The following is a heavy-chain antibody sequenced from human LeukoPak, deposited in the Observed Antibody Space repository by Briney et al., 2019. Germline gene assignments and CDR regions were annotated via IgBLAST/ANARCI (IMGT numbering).Heavy chain of an antibody. J-gene: IGHJ6*02. CDR3: ARIYGMGLSGPAMEV. V-gene: IGHV3-11*06. CDR2: TVASSNYT. D-gene: IGHD3-3*01. Sequence: PGGSLTPSRPVAGFTLTTICTSCIRQAPGKGLEWVSYTVASSNYTNYADSVKGRFTISRDNAKNSLYLQMNSLRGEDTAVYYCARIYGMGLSGPAMEVWGQGTMVTVSS. CDR1: GFTLTTIC.